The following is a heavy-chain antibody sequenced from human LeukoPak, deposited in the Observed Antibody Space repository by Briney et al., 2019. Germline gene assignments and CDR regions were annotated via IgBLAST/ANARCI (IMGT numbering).Heavy chain of an antibody. CDR1: GGTFSSYA. Sequence: SVKVSCKASGGTFSSYAISWVRQAPGQGLEWMGRIIPILGIANYAQKFQGRVTMTTDTSTSTAYMELRSLRSDDTAVYYCARTMHSSSWYGDYWGQGTLVTVSS. J-gene: IGHJ4*02. V-gene: IGHV1-69*04. CDR2: IIPILGIA. CDR3: ARTMHSSSWYGDY. D-gene: IGHD6-13*01.